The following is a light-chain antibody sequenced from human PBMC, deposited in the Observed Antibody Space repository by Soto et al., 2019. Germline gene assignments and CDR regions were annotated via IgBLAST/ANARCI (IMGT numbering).Light chain of an antibody. CDR2: AAS. CDR1: QSISSY. J-gene: IGKJ2*02. V-gene: IGKV1-39*01. Sequence: DIQMTQSPSSLSASVGDRVTITCRASQSISSYLNWYQQKPGQAPRLLIYAASSLPSGVPSRFSGSGSGTDFTLTISSLQPEDFATYYCQQSNSTPGTFGQGTKLEIK. CDR3: QQSNSTPGT.